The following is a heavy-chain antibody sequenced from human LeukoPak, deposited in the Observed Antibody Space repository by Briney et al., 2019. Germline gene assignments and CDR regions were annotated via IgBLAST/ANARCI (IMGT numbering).Heavy chain of an antibody. D-gene: IGHD6-19*01. CDR1: GFTFSSYS. CDR2: ISSSSSTI. CDR3: ARGSGSGWYDGHYFDY. Sequence: PGGSLRLSCAASGFTFSSYSMNWVRQAPGKGLEWVSYISSSSSTIYYADSVKGRFTISRDNAKNSLYLQMNSPRAEDTAVYYCARGSGSGWYDGHYFDYWGQGTLVTVSS. J-gene: IGHJ4*02. V-gene: IGHV3-48*01.